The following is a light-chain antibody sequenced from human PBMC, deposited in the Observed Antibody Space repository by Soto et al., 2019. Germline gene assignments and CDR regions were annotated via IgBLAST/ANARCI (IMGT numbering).Light chain of an antibody. Sequence: QSALTQPASVSGSPGQSITISCTGTSSDVGTYNFVSWYRQHPVKAPILIIFDFSSRPSGISNRFSGSKSGITASLTISGFQAEDEADYYCSSYANGDTVIFGGGTKLTVL. CDR2: DFS. J-gene: IGLJ2*01. V-gene: IGLV2-14*01. CDR1: SSDVGTYNF. CDR3: SSYANGDTVI.